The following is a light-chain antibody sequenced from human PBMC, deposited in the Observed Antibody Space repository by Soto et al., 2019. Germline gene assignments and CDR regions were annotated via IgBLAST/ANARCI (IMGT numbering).Light chain of an antibody. Sequence: ENVLTQSPGTLSLSPGERATLSCRASQSIGSSYLAWYQQKPGHAPRLIIYGTSSRATGIPDRFSGSGSGKDFPSTISRLEREDFAVYYWQQFGSSGLTFGQGTKVKIK. CDR3: QQFGSSGLT. J-gene: IGKJ1*01. CDR1: QSIGSSY. V-gene: IGKV3-20*01. CDR2: GTS.